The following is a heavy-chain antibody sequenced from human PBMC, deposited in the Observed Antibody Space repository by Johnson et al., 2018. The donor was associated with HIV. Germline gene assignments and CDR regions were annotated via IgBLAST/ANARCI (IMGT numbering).Heavy chain of an antibody. CDR2: ISSSGSTI. V-gene: IGHV3-11*04. CDR1: GFTFSDYY. Sequence: QMLLVESGGGLVKPGGSLRLSCAASGFTFSDYYMSWIRQAPGKGLEWVSYISSSGSTIYYPDSVKGRFTISRDSAKNSLYLQMNSLRAGDTAVYYCARGNKGYSSGWDAFDIYGQGTMVTVSS. D-gene: IGHD6-19*01. CDR3: ARGNKGYSSGWDAFDI. J-gene: IGHJ3*02.